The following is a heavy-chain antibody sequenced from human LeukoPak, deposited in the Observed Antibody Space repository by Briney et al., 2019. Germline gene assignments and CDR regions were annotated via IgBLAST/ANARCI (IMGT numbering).Heavy chain of an antibody. D-gene: IGHD6-13*01. V-gene: IGHV4-61*02. Sequence: PSETLSLTCTVSGGSISSGDYYWSWIRQPAGKGLEWIGRIYTSGSTNYNPSLKSRVTMSVDTSKNQFSLKLSSVTAADTAVYYCARGIAAAGTDYWGQGTLVTVSS. CDR1: GGSISSGDYY. J-gene: IGHJ4*02. CDR2: IYTSGST. CDR3: ARGIAAAGTDY.